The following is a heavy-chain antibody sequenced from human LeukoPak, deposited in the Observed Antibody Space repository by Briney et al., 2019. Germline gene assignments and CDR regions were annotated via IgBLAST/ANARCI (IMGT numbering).Heavy chain of an antibody. CDR2: ISAYNGNT. J-gene: IGHJ4*02. Sequence: ASVKVSCKASGYTFTSYGISWVRQAPGQGLEWMGWISAYNGNTNYAQKLQGRVTVTTDTSTSTAYMELRSLRSDDTAVYYCARDHLLVGATKVASRITQKRDDYWGQGTLVTVSS. V-gene: IGHV1-18*01. CDR1: GYTFTSYG. CDR3: ARDHLLVGATKVASRITQKRDDY. D-gene: IGHD1-26*01.